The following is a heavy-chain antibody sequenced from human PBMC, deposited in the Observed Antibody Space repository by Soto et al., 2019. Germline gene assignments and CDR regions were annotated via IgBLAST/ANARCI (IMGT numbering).Heavy chain of an antibody. V-gene: IGHV4-34*01. J-gene: IGHJ4*02. Sequence: SETLSLTCAVYGGSFSGYNWSWVRQAPGKGLEWIGEINHSGSTKNSPSLESRVTISVDASKNQFSLKLTSMTAADTAVYYWSGSVHGWTPFDYWGQGTLVTVSS. D-gene: IGHD1-1*01. CDR3: SGSVHGWTPFDY. CDR1: GGSFSGYN. CDR2: INHSGST.